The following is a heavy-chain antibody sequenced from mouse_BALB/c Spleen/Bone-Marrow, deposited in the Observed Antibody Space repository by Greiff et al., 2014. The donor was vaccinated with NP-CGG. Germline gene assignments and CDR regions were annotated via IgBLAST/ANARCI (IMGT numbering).Heavy chain of an antibody. V-gene: IGHV14-3*02. J-gene: IGHJ4*01. CDR1: GFNIKDTY. CDR2: IDPANGNT. Sequence: VQLQQPGAELVKPGASVKLSCTASGFNIKDTYMHWVKQRPEQGLEWIGRIDPANGNTKYDPKFQGKATITADTSSNTAYLQLSSLTSEDTAVYYCARRLGDYSYAMDYWGQGTSVTVSS. CDR3: ARRLGDYSYAMDY. D-gene: IGHD2-13*01.